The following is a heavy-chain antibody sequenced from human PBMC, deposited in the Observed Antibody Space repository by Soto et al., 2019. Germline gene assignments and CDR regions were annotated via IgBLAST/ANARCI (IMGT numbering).Heavy chain of an antibody. V-gene: IGHV1-18*01. CDR1: GYTFTSYG. J-gene: IGHJ4*02. CDR2: ISAYNGNT. Sequence: ASVKVSCKASGYTFTSYGISWVRQAPGQGLEWMGWISAYNGNTNYAQKLQGRVTMTTDTSTSTAYMELSSLRSEDTAVYYCARALVLDYDFWSGKRYYFDYWGQGTLVTVSS. CDR3: ARALVLDYDFWSGKRYYFDY. D-gene: IGHD3-3*01.